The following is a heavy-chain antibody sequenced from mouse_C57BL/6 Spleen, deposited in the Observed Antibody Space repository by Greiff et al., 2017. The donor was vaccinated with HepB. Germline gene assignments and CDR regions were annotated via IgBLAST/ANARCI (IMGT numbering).Heavy chain of an antibody. Sequence: EVMLVESGEGLVKPGGSLKLSCAASGFTFSSYAMSWVRQTPEKRLEWVAYISSGGDYINYADTVKGRFTISRDNARNTLYLQMSSLKSEDTAMYYCTRDGAMVTGEAYWGQGTLVTVSA. CDR2: ISSGGDYI. CDR1: GFTFSSYA. V-gene: IGHV5-9-1*02. J-gene: IGHJ3*01. CDR3: TRDGAMVTGEAY. D-gene: IGHD2-2*01.